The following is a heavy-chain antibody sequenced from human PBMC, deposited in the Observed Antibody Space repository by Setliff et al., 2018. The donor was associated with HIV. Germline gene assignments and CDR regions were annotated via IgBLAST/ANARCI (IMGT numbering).Heavy chain of an antibody. D-gene: IGHD2-2*01. CDR2: IKHNSDGGTT. Sequence: GGSLRLSCTTSGIIFTDAWMNWVRRAPGKGLEWVGLIKHNSDGGTTDFAAPVKGRFTISRDDSKNTVYLQMNSLKIDDTAVYYCTTDLQYGYHNDYRGPGTLVTVSS. J-gene: IGHJ4*02. CDR3: TTDLQYGYHNDY. CDR1: GIIFTDAW. V-gene: IGHV3-15*07.